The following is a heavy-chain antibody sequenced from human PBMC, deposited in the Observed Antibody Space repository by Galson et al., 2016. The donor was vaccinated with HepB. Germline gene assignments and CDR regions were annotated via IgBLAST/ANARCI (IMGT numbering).Heavy chain of an antibody. Sequence: SLRLSCAASGFTFRNYWMRWARQAPGEGLVWVSRINLDGSRTNYADSVTGRFTISRDNAKSALYLQMNSLTADDTALSYCVRGRDLWNAFDIWGQGTMVTVSS. CDR3: VRGRDLWNAFDI. V-gene: IGHV3-74*01. J-gene: IGHJ3*02. D-gene: IGHD2/OR15-2a*01. CDR1: GFTFRNYW. CDR2: INLDGSRT.